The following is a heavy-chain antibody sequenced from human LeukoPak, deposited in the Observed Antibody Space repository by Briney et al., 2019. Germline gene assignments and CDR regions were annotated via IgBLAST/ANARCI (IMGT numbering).Heavy chain of an antibody. V-gene: IGHV1-69*01. CDR3: AARRGKYSSGWYNVDY. CDR2: IIPIFGTA. J-gene: IGHJ4*02. D-gene: IGHD6-19*01. Sequence: SVKVSCKASVGTFSSYAISWVRQAPGQGLEWMGGIIPIFGTANYAQKFQGRVTITADESTSTAYMELSSLRSEDTAVYYCAARRGKYSSGWYNVDYWGQGTLVTVSS. CDR1: VGTFSSYA.